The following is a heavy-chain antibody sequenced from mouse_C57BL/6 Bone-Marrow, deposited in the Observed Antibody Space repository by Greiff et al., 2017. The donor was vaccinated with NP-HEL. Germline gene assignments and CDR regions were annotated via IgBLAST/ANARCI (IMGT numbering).Heavy chain of an antibody. V-gene: IGHV5-4*01. D-gene: IGHD1-1*01. CDR2: ISDGGSYT. CDR1: GFTFSSYA. CDR3: ARDITTVVEYYAMDY. Sequence: EVNVVESGGGLVKPGGSLKLSCAASGFTFSSYAMSWVRQTPEKRLEWVATISDGGSYTYYPDNVKGRFTISRDNAKNNLYLQMSHLKSEDTAMYYCARDITTVVEYYAMDYWGQGTSVTVSS. J-gene: IGHJ4*01.